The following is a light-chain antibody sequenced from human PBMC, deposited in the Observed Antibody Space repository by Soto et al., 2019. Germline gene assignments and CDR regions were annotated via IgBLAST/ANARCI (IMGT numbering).Light chain of an antibody. J-gene: IGKJ2*01. CDR3: QQYYTTPPYT. CDR2: WAS. Sequence: DIVMSQSPDSLAVSLGERAAINCKSSQSILFTSNNKNYIAWNQQKPGQPPKLLIYWASTRESGVPDRFSGSGSGTDFTLTISSLQAEDVAVYYCQQYYTTPPYTFGQGTKVEIK. CDR1: QSILFTSNNKNY. V-gene: IGKV4-1*01.